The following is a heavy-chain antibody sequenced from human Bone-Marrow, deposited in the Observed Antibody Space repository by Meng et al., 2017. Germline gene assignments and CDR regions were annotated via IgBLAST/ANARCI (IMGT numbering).Heavy chain of an antibody. D-gene: IGHD6-13*01. CDR2: IIPIFGTA. CDR3: ARWLAAAGAPLGYYYYGMDV. V-gene: IGHV1-69*05. CDR1: GGTFSSYA. Sequence: SVKVSCKASGGTFSSYAISWVRQAPGQGLEWMGGIIPIFGTANYAQKFQGRVTITTDESTSTAYMELSSLRSEDTAVYYCARWLAAAGAPLGYYYYGMDVWGQGTTVTVS. J-gene: IGHJ6*02.